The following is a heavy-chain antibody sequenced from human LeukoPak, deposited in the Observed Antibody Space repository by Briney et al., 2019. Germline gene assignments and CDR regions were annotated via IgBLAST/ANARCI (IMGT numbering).Heavy chain of an antibody. J-gene: IGHJ4*02. CDR1: GFTLSSYS. Sequence: GGCLRHSCAATGFTLSSYSMSWVRKDPGKGLDWVSAISGSGGSTYYADSVKGRFTISRDNSKNTLYLQMNSPRAEDTAVYYCAKELRYFDWLLWNYFDYWGQGTLVTVSS. V-gene: IGHV3-23*01. CDR2: ISGSGGST. CDR3: AKELRYFDWLLWNYFDY. D-gene: IGHD3-9*01.